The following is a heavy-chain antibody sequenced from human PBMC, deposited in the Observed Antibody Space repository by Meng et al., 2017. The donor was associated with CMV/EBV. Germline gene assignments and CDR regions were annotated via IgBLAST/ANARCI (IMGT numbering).Heavy chain of an antibody. Sequence: QVQLVQSGAEVKKPGASVKVSCKASGYTFTGYYMHWVRQAPVQGLEWMGWINPNSGGTNYAQKFQGRVTMTRDTSISTAYMELSRLRSDDTAVYYCARDWAGVTTGGPRPYNWFDPWGQGTLVTVSS. D-gene: IGHD4-11*01. CDR3: ARDWAGVTTGGPRPYNWFDP. CDR1: GYTFTGYY. J-gene: IGHJ5*02. V-gene: IGHV1-2*02. CDR2: INPNSGGT.